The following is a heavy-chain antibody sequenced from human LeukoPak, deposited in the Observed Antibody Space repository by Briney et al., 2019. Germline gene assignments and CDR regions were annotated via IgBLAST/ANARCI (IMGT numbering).Heavy chain of an antibody. CDR1: GITVSSNY. CDR3: ARSNCNSCYLGVWYYFDY. J-gene: IGHJ4*02. D-gene: IGHD1/OR15-1a*01. Sequence: GGSLRLSCAASGITVSSNYMSWVRQAPGKGLEWVSVMYSDSRTYYADSVKGRFTISRDNSKNTLYLEMNSLRAEDTAVYYCARSNCNSCYLGVWYYFDYWGQGALVSVSS. V-gene: IGHV3-66*01. CDR2: MYSDSRT.